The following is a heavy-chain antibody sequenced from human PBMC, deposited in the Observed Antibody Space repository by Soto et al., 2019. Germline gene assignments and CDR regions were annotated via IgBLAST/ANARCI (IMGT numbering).Heavy chain of an antibody. D-gene: IGHD1-26*01. J-gene: IGHJ6*01. CDR2: IWYDGSQT. V-gene: IGHV3-33*01. CDR3: ARDFTVGAIYSGVYYYSLDV. CDR1: GFTFNNYG. Sequence: QEQLVESGGGVVQPGRSLRLSCAASGFTFNNYGIHWVRQAPGKGLEWVAVIWYDGSQTRYADSVKGGFTISRDNFQNTLYLQRDSLRAEDTAMYYCARDFTVGAIYSGVYYYSLDVWGRGTTVTVSS.